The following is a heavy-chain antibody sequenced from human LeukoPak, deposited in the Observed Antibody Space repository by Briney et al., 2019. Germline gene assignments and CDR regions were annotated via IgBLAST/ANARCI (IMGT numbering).Heavy chain of an antibody. Sequence: ASVKISFTASGYTFTSYGISWVRQAPGQGLEWMGWISAYNGNTNYAQKLQGRVTMTTDTSTSTAYMELRSLRSDDTAVYYCARIIVATIPFDYWGQGTLVTVSS. CDR3: ARIIVATIPFDY. V-gene: IGHV1-18*01. CDR2: ISAYNGNT. D-gene: IGHD5-12*01. J-gene: IGHJ4*02. CDR1: GYTFTSYG.